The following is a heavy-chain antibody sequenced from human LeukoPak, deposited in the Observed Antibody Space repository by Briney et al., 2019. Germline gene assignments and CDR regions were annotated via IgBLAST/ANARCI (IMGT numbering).Heavy chain of an antibody. CDR3: ATFSGYSSSWYVDY. Sequence: ASVKVSCKXSGYTLTELSMHWVRQAPGKGLEWMGGFDPEDGETIYTQKFQGRVTMTEDTSTDTAYMELSSLRSEDTAVYYCATFSGYSSSWYVDYWGQGTLVTVSS. V-gene: IGHV1-24*01. CDR2: FDPEDGET. J-gene: IGHJ4*02. D-gene: IGHD6-13*01. CDR1: GYTLTELS.